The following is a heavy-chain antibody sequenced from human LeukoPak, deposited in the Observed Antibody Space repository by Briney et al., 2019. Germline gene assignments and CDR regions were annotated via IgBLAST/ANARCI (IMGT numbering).Heavy chain of an antibody. J-gene: IGHJ4*02. CDR2: ISGDAGTS. Sequence: GGSLRLSCEASGFTFKTYSMNWVRQAPGKGLEWISYISGDAGTSNYADSVKGRFTISRDNAKSSLFLQIEGLRAEDTAVYYCATVNFYYDDSGYLPFDHWGQEILVVVS. V-gene: IGHV3-48*04. CDR3: ATVNFYYDDSGYLPFDH. D-gene: IGHD3-22*01. CDR1: GFTFKTYS.